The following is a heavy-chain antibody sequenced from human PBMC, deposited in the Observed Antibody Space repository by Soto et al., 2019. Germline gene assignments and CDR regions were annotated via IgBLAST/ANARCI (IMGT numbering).Heavy chain of an antibody. CDR3: ASDLYYDSSGYYQYYFDY. Sequence: PSERMSLTCTVSGGSISSGGYYWSWIHQPPGKGLEWIGYIYYSGSTYYNPSLKSRVTISVDTSKNQFSLKLSSVTAADTVVYYCASDLYYDSSGYYQYYFDYWGQGTLVTVSS. CDR1: GGSISSGGYY. D-gene: IGHD3-22*01. V-gene: IGHV4-30-4*01. CDR2: IYYSGST. J-gene: IGHJ4*02.